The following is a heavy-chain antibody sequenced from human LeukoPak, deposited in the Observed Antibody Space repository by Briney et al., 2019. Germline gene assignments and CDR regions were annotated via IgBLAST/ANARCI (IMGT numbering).Heavy chain of an antibody. J-gene: IGHJ4*02. CDR1: GFTFSSYE. V-gene: IGHV3-48*03. Sequence: PGGSLRLSCAASGFTFSSYEMNWVRQAPGKGLEWVSYISSSGSTIYYADSVKGRFTISRDNAKNSLYLQMNSLRAEDTAVYYCAGLDTAMVVFSYWGQGTLVTVSS. CDR3: AGLDTAMVVFSY. CDR2: ISSSGSTI. D-gene: IGHD5-18*01.